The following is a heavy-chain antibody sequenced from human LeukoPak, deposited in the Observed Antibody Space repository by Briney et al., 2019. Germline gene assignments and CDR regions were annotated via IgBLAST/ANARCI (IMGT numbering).Heavy chain of an antibody. CDR3: ANSQRRFLEELYYYYYMDV. CDR2: IIPILGIA. CDR1: GGTFSSYT. V-gene: IGHV1-69*02. D-gene: IGHD3-3*01. Sequence: SVKVSCKASGGTFSSYTISWVRQAPGQGLEWMGRIIPILGIANYAQKFQGRVTITADKSTSTAYMELSSLRSEDTAVHYCANSQRRFLEELYYYYYMDVWGKGTTVTVSS. J-gene: IGHJ6*03.